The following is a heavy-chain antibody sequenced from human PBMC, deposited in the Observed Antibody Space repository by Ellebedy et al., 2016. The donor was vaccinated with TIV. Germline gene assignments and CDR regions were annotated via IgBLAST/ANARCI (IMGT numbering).Heavy chain of an antibody. Sequence: GSLRLXXVVSDDAISTTNSWWSWVRQPPGKGLEWIGEIFHTGVTNYNPSLWSRVTMSVDKSRSQLSLHLTSVTAADTAVYYCARHEGYYGSGYYYADSWGQGTLVTVSS. J-gene: IGHJ4*02. CDR1: DDAISTTNSW. CDR3: ARHEGYYGSGYYYADS. CDR2: IFHTGVT. V-gene: IGHV4-4*02. D-gene: IGHD3-10*01.